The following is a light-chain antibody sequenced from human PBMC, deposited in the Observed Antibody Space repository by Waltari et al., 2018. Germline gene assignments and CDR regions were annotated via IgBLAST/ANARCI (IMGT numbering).Light chain of an antibody. CDR2: DVS. CDR3: SSYASGNTL. CDR1: SSDIGGYTY. Sequence: QSPLTQPASVSGSPGQSITISCTGTSSDIGGYTYVSWYQQHPGKAPRLMIYDVSDRPSGVSNRFSGSKSGNTASLTISGLQAEDDADYYCSSYASGNTLFGGGTKLTVL. V-gene: IGLV2-14*03. J-gene: IGLJ2*01.